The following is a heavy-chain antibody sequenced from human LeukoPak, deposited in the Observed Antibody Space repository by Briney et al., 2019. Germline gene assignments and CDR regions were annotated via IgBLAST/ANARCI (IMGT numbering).Heavy chain of an antibody. V-gene: IGHV1-18*01. Sequence: GASVKVSCKASGYTFTSYGISWVRQAPGQGLEWMGWISAYNGNTNYAQKFQGRVTMTTDTSTATAYMELRSLRSDDTAVYYCARAGPTDFRDAFDIWGQGTMVTVSS. D-gene: IGHD1-26*01. CDR3: ARAGPTDFRDAFDI. CDR1: GYTFTSYG. CDR2: ISAYNGNT. J-gene: IGHJ3*02.